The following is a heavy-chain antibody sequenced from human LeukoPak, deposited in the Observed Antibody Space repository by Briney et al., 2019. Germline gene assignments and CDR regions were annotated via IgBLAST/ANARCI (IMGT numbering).Heavy chain of an antibody. CDR2: ISGSGGST. V-gene: IGHV3-23*01. CDR3: ARDWDPAIFGVVITSGMDV. Sequence: GGSLRLSCAASGFTFSSYAMSWVRQAPGKGLEWVSAISGSGGSTYYADSVKGRFTISRDNSKNTLYLQMNSLRAEDTAVYYCARDWDPAIFGVVITSGMDVWGQGTTVTVSS. J-gene: IGHJ6*02. CDR1: GFTFSSYA. D-gene: IGHD3-3*01.